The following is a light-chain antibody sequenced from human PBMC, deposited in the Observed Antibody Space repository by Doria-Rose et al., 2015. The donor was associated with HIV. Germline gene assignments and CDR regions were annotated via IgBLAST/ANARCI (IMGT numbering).Light chain of an antibody. J-gene: IGKJ2*01. CDR1: QGIGSD. V-gene: IGKV3-15*01. CDR3: QQYSQWPPYT. CDR2: RAS. Sequence: TQSPATLSVSPGERATLSCRASQGIGSDLAWYQQKPGQAPRLLIYRASIRATGIPPRFTGSGSGTEFTLAISSLQSEDFAVYFCQQYSQWPPYTFGQGTKLEVK.